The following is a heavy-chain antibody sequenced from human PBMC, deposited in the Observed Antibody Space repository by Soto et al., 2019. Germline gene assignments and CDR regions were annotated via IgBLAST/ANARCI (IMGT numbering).Heavy chain of an antibody. CDR1: GFTFSSYA. V-gene: IGHV3-23*01. J-gene: IGHJ4*02. CDR3: AKDLTASLLWFGELDY. CDR2: ISGSGGST. Sequence: EVQLLESGGGLVQPGGSLRLSCAASGFTFSSYAMSWVRQAPGKGLEWVSAISGSGGSTYYADSVKGRFTISRDNSKNTLYLQMNSLRAEDTAVYYCAKDLTASLLWFGELDYWGQGTLVTVSS. D-gene: IGHD3-10*01.